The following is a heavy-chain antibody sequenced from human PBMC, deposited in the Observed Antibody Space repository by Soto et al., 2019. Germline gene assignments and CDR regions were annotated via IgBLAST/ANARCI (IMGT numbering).Heavy chain of an antibody. Sequence: ASVKVSCKASGYTFTGYYMHWVRQAPGQGLEWMGWINPNSGGTNYAQKFQGWVTMTRDTSISTAYMELSRLRSDDTAVYYCAREGYSSSRYHYGMDVWGQGTTVTVSS. CDR2: INPNSGGT. V-gene: IGHV1-2*04. J-gene: IGHJ6*02. CDR3: AREGYSSSRYHYGMDV. CDR1: GYTFTGYY. D-gene: IGHD6-6*01.